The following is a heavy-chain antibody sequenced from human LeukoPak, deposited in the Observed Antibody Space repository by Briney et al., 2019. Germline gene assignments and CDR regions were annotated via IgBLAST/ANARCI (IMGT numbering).Heavy chain of an antibody. D-gene: IGHD5-24*01. CDR3: ARVAVEMASWFDP. V-gene: IGHV1-2*02. CDR2: INPNSGDT. CDR1: GYTFTGYH. Sequence: SVKVSCKASGYTFTGYHMHWVRQAPGQGLEWMGWINPNSGDTNYAQKFQGRVTMTRDTSISTAYVELSRLRSDDTAVYYCARVAVEMASWFDPWGQGTPVTVSS. J-gene: IGHJ5*02.